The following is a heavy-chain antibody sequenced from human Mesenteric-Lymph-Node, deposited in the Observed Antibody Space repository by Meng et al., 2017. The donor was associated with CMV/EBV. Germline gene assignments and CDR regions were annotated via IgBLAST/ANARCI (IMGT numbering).Heavy chain of an antibody. CDR3: ARDLEFFGSGSYFFDY. D-gene: IGHD3-10*01. CDR2: INWNGDST. CDR1: GFIFDDYG. Sequence: GESLKISCEASGFIFDDYGMSWVRQAPGKGLEWVSAINWNGDSTGYGDPVKGRFTISRDNAKNSLYLQMNSLRAEDTAVYYCARDLEFFGSGSYFFDYWGQGTLVTVSS. J-gene: IGHJ4*02. V-gene: IGHV3-20*04.